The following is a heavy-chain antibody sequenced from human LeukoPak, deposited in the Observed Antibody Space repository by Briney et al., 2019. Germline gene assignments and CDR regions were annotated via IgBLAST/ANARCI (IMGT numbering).Heavy chain of an antibody. CDR2: ISYDGSNK. D-gene: IGHD3-10*01. CDR3: AKDQGGTMVRGSYGMDV. CDR1: GFTFSSYG. Sequence: PGGSLRLSCAASGFTFSSYGMHWVRQAPGKGLEWVAVISYDGSNKYYADSVKGRFTISRDNSKNTLYLQMNSLRAEDTAVYYCAKDQGGTMVRGSYGMDVWGQGTTVTVSS. J-gene: IGHJ6*02. V-gene: IGHV3-30*18.